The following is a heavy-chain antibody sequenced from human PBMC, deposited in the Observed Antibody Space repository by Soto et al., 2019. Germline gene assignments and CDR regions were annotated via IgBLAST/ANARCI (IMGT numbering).Heavy chain of an antibody. D-gene: IGHD3-10*01. CDR1: GFTFSSYG. CDR3: AKDLYYGSGNYPS. CDR2: ISYDGSNK. Sequence: QVQLVESGGGMVQPGRSLRLSCAASGFTFSSYGMHWVRQAPGKGLEWVAVISYDGSNKYYADSVKGRFTISRDNSKNTLYLQMNSLRAEDTAVYYCAKDLYYGSGNYPSWGQGTLVTVSS. J-gene: IGHJ5*02. V-gene: IGHV3-30*18.